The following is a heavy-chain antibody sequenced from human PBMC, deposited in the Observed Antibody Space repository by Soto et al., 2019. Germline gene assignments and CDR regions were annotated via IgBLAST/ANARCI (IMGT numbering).Heavy chain of an antibody. CDR1: GFTFSSYW. J-gene: IGHJ4*02. Sequence: GGSLRLSCAASGFTFSSYWMSWVRQAPGKGLEWVAVIVGDASSIDYADSVKGRFTISRDNSKNIMYLQMTSLKVEDTATYFCARNIPGATSPFEYWGQGTRVTVSS. CDR2: IVGDASSI. D-gene: IGHD2-2*01. CDR3: ARNIPGATSPFEY. V-gene: IGHV3-23*03.